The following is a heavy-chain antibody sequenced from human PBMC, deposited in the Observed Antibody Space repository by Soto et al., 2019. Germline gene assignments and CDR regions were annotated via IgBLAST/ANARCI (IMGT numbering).Heavy chain of an antibody. V-gene: IGHV4-39*07. J-gene: IGHJ4*02. D-gene: IGHD6-13*01. Sequence: KGLEWIGTIYSSENTYYNPSLLSRVTISVDTSKNVFSLRLSSVTAADTAVYYCARCIAAAGTIDYWGQGTLVT. CDR3: ARCIAAAGTIDY. CDR2: IYSSENT.